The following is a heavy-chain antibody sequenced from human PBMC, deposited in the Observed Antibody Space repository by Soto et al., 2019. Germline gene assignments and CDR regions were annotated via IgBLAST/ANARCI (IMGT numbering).Heavy chain of an antibody. V-gene: IGHV3-30-3*01. CDR1: GFTFSRYA. D-gene: IGHD2-8*01. CDR2: ISRDGSSK. J-gene: IGHJ4*02. CDR3: ARSRNGAVPDSINF. Sequence: GGSLRLSCAASGFTFSRYAMHWVRQAPGEGLEWVAVISRDGSSKYYGDSVKGRFTVSRDNSNNTLYLSMTSLRPDDTAVFYCARSRNGAVPDSINFWGQGTRVTVS.